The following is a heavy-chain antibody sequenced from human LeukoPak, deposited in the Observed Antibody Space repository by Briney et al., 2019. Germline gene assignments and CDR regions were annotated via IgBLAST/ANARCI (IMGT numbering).Heavy chain of an antibody. V-gene: IGHV1-69*01. CDR1: GGTFSSYA. D-gene: IGHD3-22*01. Sequence: SVKVSCKASGGTFSSYAISWVRQAPGQGLEWMGGIIPIFGTANYAQKFQGRVTITADESTSTAYMELSSLRSEDTAVYYCARSPNYDSSGYYHYYFDCWGQGTLVTVSS. CDR2: IIPIFGTA. J-gene: IGHJ4*02. CDR3: ARSPNYDSSGYYHYYFDC.